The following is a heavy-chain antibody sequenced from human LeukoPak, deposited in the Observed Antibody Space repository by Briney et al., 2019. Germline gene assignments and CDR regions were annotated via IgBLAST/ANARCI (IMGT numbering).Heavy chain of an antibody. CDR3: TIDGDYDDSSTNFDY. D-gene: IGHD3-22*01. Sequence: GGSLRLSCAASGFTFSNYAMSWVRQAPGKGLEWVGRIKSKTDGGTRDYAAPVKGRFTISRDDSKNTLYLLMNSLKTEDTAVYYCTIDGDYDDSSTNFDYWGQGTLVTVSS. J-gene: IGHJ4*02. CDR1: GFTFSNYA. CDR2: IKSKTDGGTR. V-gene: IGHV3-15*01.